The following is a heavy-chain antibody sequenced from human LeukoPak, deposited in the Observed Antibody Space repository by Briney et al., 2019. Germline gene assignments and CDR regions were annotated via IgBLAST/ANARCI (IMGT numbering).Heavy chain of an antibody. J-gene: IGHJ3*02. CDR1: GYSFTSYW. V-gene: IGHV5-51*01. CDR2: IYPGDSDT. CDR3: AGSTGYSSSWPQDAFDI. D-gene: IGHD6-13*01. Sequence: GESLKISCKGSGYSFTSYWIGWVRQMPGKGLEWMGIIYPGDSDTRYSPSFQGQVTISADKSISTAYLQWSSLKASDTAMYYCAGSTGYSSSWPQDAFDIWGQGTMVTVSS.